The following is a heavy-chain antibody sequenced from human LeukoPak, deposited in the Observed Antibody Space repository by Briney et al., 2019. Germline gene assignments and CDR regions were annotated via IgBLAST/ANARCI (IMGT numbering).Heavy chain of an antibody. CDR2: INTDGSNT. V-gene: IGHV3-74*01. D-gene: IGHD5-12*01. Sequence: GGSLRLSCAASGFTFSSYWMHWVRQAPGKGLVWISRINTDGSNTRYEDTVKGRFTISRDNAKNTLYLQMNSLRAEDTAVNYCARDGYRTSQGAFDLWGQGTMVTVSS. CDR3: ARDGYRTSQGAFDL. J-gene: IGHJ3*01. CDR1: GFTFSSYW.